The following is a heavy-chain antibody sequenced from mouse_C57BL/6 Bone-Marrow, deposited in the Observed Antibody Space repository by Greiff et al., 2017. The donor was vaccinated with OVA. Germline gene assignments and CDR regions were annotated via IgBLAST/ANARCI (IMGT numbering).Heavy chain of an antibody. D-gene: IGHD1-1*01. CDR1: GYTFTDYE. CDR3: TRSGVYGSSYYYAMDY. Sequence: VQLQESGAELVRPGASVTLSCKASGYTFTDYEMHWVKQTPVHGLEWIGAIDPETGGTAYNQKFKGKATLTADKSSSTAYMELRSLTSEDSAVYYCTRSGVYGSSYYYAMDYWGQGTSVTVSS. V-gene: IGHV1-15*01. CDR2: IDPETGGT. J-gene: IGHJ4*01.